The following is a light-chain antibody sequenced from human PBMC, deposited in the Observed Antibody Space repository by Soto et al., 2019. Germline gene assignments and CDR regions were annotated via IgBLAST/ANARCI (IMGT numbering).Light chain of an antibody. Sequence: DIQMTQSPSTLSASVGDRVTITCRASQSVSSWLAWYQQKPGKAPNLLIYTASSLESGVPSRFSGSGSGTEFTLTISSLQPDDLATYYCQQYNSAWTLGQGTKVDSK. CDR1: QSVSSW. CDR3: QQYNSAWT. V-gene: IGKV1-5*03. CDR2: TAS. J-gene: IGKJ1*01.